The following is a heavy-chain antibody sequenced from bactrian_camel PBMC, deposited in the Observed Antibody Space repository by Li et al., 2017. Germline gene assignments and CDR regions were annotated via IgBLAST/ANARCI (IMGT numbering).Heavy chain of an antibody. CDR2: IKSGGGST. D-gene: IGHD3*01. Sequence: VQLVESGGGLVQPGGSLRLSCAASGFTFSSYDMSWVRRAPGKGLEWVSAIKSGGGSTYYAKSVKGRFTISRDNAKNTLYLQLNSLKTEDTAMYYCTNIGLGGAIQDQETGADYWGQGTQVTVS. J-gene: IGHJ4*01. V-gene: IGHV3S40*01. CDR1: GFTFSSYD. CDR3: TNIGLGGAIQDQETGADY.